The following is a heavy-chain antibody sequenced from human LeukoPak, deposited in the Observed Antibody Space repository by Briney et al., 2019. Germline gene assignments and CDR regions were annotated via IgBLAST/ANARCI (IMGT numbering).Heavy chain of an antibody. CDR2: INPNSGGT. CDR1: GYTFSGYY. CDR3: ARAAAADHFDY. Sequence: ASVKVSCKASGYTFSGYYMHWVRQAAGQGLEWMGWINPNSGGTNYAQKFQGRVTMTRDTSISTAYMELSRLRSDDTAVYYCARAAAADHFDYWGQGTLVTVSS. J-gene: IGHJ4*02. D-gene: IGHD6-13*01. V-gene: IGHV1-2*02.